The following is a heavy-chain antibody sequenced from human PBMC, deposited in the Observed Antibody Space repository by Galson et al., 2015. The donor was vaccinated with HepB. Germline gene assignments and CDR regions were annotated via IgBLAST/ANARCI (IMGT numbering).Heavy chain of an antibody. Sequence: SLRLSCAASGFTFSSYAMNWVRQAPGKGLEWVSVISGSGGSTFYADSVKGRFTISRDNSKNTLYLQMNSLRAEDTAVYHCARSYCSSSTCSLDYWGRGTLVTVSP. CDR3: ARSYCSSSTCSLDY. D-gene: IGHD2-2*01. J-gene: IGHJ4*02. CDR1: GFTFSSYA. CDR2: ISGSGGST. V-gene: IGHV3-23*01.